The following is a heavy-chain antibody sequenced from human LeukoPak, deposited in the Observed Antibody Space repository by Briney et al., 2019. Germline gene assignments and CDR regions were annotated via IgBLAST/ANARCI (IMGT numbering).Heavy chain of an antibody. V-gene: IGHV3-30*02. CDR1: GFTFSTYG. CDR3: AKGGSY. D-gene: IGHD2-15*01. Sequence: PGGSLRLSCAASGFTFSTYGMHWVRQAPGKGLEWVAFIHYDGGNEYNGDSVKGRFTISRDNSKNTLYLQMNSLRPEDTAVYYCAKGGSYWGQGTLATVSS. CDR2: IHYDGGNE. J-gene: IGHJ4*02.